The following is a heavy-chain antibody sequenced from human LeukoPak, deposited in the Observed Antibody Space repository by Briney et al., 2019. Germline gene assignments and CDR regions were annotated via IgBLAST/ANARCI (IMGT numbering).Heavy chain of an antibody. Sequence: PGGSLRLSCTASGFTFGDYAMSWFRQAPGKGLEWVGFIRSKAYGGTTEYAASVKGRFIISRDDSKSIAYLQMNGLKTEDTAVYYCTRRIVVVVAATHHDAFDIWGQGTMVTVSS. CDR2: IRSKAYGGTT. V-gene: IGHV3-49*03. CDR3: TRRIVVVVAATHHDAFDI. CDR1: GFTFGDYA. D-gene: IGHD2-15*01. J-gene: IGHJ3*02.